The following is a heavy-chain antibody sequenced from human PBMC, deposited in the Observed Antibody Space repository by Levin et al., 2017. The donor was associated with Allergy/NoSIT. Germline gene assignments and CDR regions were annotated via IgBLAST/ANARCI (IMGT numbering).Heavy chain of an antibody. CDR2: ISYDGSNK. Sequence: SCAASGFTFSSYAMHWVRQAPGKGLEWVAVISYDGSNKYYADSVKGRFTISRDNSKNTLYLQMNSLRAEDTAVYYCARASILPFDYWGQGTLVTVSS. V-gene: IGHV3-30-3*01. J-gene: IGHJ4*02. CDR1: GFTFSSYA. D-gene: IGHD2/OR15-2a*01. CDR3: ARASILPFDY.